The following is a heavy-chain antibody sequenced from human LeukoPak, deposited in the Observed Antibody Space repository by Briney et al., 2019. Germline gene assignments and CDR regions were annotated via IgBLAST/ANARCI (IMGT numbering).Heavy chain of an antibody. CDR1: GFTFSNYC. J-gene: IGHJ5*02. D-gene: IGHD1-26*01. Sequence: PGESLRLSCAASGFTFSNYCMSWVRQAPGKGLEWVGNINEDGSVKYYVDSVKGRFTISRDNAKNSLYLQMNSLRAEDTAVYYCARDVGASQHLSWFGPWGQGTLVTVSS. V-gene: IGHV3-7*05. CDR2: INEDGSVK. CDR3: ARDVGASQHLSWFGP.